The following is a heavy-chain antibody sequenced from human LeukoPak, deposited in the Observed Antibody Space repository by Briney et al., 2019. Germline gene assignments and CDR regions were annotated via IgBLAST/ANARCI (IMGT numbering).Heavy chain of an antibody. CDR2: ISSSGGTI. D-gene: IGHD1-20*01. J-gene: IGHJ4*02. Sequence: GGSLRLSCAASGFTFSDSYMSWIRQVPGKGLEWISYISSSGGTIYYADSVKGRFTISRDNSKNTLYLQMNSLRAEDTAVYYCAKDKWKGYVDYWGQGTLVTVSS. CDR1: GFTFSDSY. V-gene: IGHV3-11*01. CDR3: AKDKWKGYVDY.